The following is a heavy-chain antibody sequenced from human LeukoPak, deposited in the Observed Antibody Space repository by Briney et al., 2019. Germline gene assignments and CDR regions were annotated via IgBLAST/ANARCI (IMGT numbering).Heavy chain of an antibody. CDR1: GFTFSDYY. J-gene: IGHJ6*04. V-gene: IGHV3-11*06. D-gene: IGHD3-10*01. Sequence: SGGSLRLSCAASGFTFSDYYMSWIRQAPGKGLEWVSYISSSSTYTNYADSVKGRFTISGDNAKNSLYLQMSSLRAEDTAVYYCARDVGGSGIYYYNYGMDVWGKGTTVTVSS. CDR2: ISSSSTYT. CDR3: ARDVGGSGIYYYNYGMDV.